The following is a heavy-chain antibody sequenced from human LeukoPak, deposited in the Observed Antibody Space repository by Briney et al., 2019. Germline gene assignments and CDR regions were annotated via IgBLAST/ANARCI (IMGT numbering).Heavy chain of an antibody. CDR3: ARDNWVDR. V-gene: IGHV3-48*04. J-gene: IGHJ5*02. CDR2: IDTSSTTM. Sequence: QPGGSLRLSCAASGLTFSKYSMTWVRQAPGKGLEWVSFIDTSSTTMYYTDSVKGRFTISRDNAKNSLYLQMNSLKVEDTATYYCARDNWVDRWGQGTLVTVSS. CDR1: GLTFSKYS.